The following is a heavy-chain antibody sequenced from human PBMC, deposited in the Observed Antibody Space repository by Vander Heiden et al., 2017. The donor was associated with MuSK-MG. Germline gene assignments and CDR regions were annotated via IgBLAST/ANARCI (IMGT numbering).Heavy chain of an antibody. CDR3: ARPRFDSSRGAFDV. CDR1: GYRFTNYW. CDR2: IYPGDSDT. D-gene: IGHD3-22*01. Sequence: EVQLVQSGAEVKKPGESQKISCKGSGYRFTNYWIGSVRQMPGKGVEWMGVIYPGDSDTRYSPSFQGQVTISADRSTTAYLQWRSLKASDTATYYCARPRFDSSRGAFDVWGQGTMVTVSS. J-gene: IGHJ3*01. V-gene: IGHV5-51*01.